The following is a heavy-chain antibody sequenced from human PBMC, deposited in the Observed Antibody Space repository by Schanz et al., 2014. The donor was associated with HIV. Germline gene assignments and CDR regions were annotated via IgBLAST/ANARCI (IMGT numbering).Heavy chain of an antibody. CDR1: GFTFRTHG. CDR3: ARALPDEWEPAAYFQH. CDR2: ISYEGSIK. J-gene: IGHJ1*01. D-gene: IGHD1-26*01. Sequence: QVQLVESGGGVVQPGRSLRLSCAASGFTFRTHGIHWVRQAPAKGLEWTRLISYEGSIKEYADSVKGRFAISRDNSKNTVYLQMNSLRGEDSAVYYCARALPDEWEPAAYFQHWGQGTLVIVSS. V-gene: IGHV3-30*03.